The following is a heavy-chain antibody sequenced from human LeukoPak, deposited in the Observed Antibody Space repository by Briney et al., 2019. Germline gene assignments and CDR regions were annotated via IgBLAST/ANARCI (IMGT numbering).Heavy chain of an antibody. Sequence: PGGSLRLSCAASGFIFSSYDMSWVRQAPGKGLEWVSTISGSGGSTYYADSVKGRFTISRDNSKNTVYLQMNSLRAEDTAVYYCAKDRYCSNDVCHGDFDYWGQGTLVTVSS. CDR1: GFIFSSYD. J-gene: IGHJ4*02. D-gene: IGHD2-8*01. V-gene: IGHV3-23*01. CDR3: AKDRYCSNDVCHGDFDY. CDR2: ISGSGGST.